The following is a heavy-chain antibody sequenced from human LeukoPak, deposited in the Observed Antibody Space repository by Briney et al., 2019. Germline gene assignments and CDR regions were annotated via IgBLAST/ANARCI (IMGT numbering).Heavy chain of an antibody. CDR3: ARAFGYYDSSGYLWALDI. CDR2: IIPIFGTA. D-gene: IGHD3-22*01. J-gene: IGHJ3*02. V-gene: IGHV1-69*05. CDR1: GGTFSSYA. Sequence: SVKVSCKASGGTFSSYAISWVRQAPGQGLEWMGGIIPIFGTANYAQKFQGRVTITTDESTSTAYKELSSLRSEDTAVYYCARAFGYYDSSGYLWALDIWGQGTMVTVSS.